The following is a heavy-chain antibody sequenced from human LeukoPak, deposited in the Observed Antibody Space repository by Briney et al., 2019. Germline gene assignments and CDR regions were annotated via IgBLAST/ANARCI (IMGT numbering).Heavy chain of an antibody. V-gene: IGHV4-4*02. CDR1: GGSISSVNW. Sequence: PSETLSLTCAVSGGSISSVNWWIWVRQTPGKGLEWIGEVNHSGSPKYNSSLKSRVTISLDTSKTQFSLKLSSVTAADTAVYYCARGEDCGNDCFAQHWGQGTLVTVSS. D-gene: IGHD2-21*02. CDR3: ARGEDCGNDCFAQH. J-gene: IGHJ1*01. CDR2: VNHSGSP.